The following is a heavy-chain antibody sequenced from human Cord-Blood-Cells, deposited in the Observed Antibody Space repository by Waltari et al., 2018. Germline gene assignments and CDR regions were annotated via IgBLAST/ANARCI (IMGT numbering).Heavy chain of an antibody. D-gene: IGHD3-9*01. CDR3: ARGLRGLRYFDWLLPEYYFDY. CDR2: INHRRST. Sequence: QVQLQQWGAGLLKPSEPLSLTCAVYGGSFSGYYWSWIPQPPGKGLEWIGEINHRRSTNYNPSLKSRVTISVDTSKNQFSLKLSSVTAADTAVYYCARGLRGLRYFDWLLPEYYFDYWGQGTLVTVSS. CDR1: GGSFSGYY. V-gene: IGHV4-34*01. J-gene: IGHJ4*02.